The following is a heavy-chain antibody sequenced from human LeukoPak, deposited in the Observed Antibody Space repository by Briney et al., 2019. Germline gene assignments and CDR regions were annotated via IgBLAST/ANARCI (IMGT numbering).Heavy chain of an antibody. J-gene: IGHJ6*03. Sequence: HPGGSLRLSCAASGFTFSSYAMHWVRQAPGKGLEWVAVISYDGSNKYYADSVKGRFTISRDNSKNTLYLQMNSLRAEDTAVYYCARDPVDTAMVTGYMDVWGKGTTVTVSS. CDR2: ISYDGSNK. CDR3: ARDPVDTAMVTGYMDV. D-gene: IGHD5-18*01. V-gene: IGHV3-30-3*01. CDR1: GFTFSSYA.